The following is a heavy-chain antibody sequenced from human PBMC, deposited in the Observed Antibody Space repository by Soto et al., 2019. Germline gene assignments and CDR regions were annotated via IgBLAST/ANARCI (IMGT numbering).Heavy chain of an antibody. CDR1: GGTFSNYG. Sequence: QVQLVQSGAEVKKPGSSVKVSCKASGGTFSNYGITWVRQAPGQGLEWVGGFIPDLDSANYAQTFQGRITIIADESTSTAYMELSSLRSEDTAVYYCARVGYSYDYWGQGTLVTVSS. J-gene: IGHJ4*02. CDR3: ARVGYSYDY. CDR2: FIPDLDSA. V-gene: IGHV1-69*12. D-gene: IGHD5-18*01.